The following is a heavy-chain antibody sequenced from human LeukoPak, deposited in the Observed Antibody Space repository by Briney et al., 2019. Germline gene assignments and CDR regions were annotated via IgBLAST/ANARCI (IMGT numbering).Heavy chain of an antibody. Sequence: SETLSLTCTVSGDSIRSYYWNWIRRPPGKGPEWIGYIYYTGSTTYNPPLKSLVTISLDTSKSQFSLRLTSVTAADTAVYYCARHGSSGHDPLTWGQGTLVTVSS. CDR1: GDSIRSYY. CDR3: ARHGSSGHDPLT. J-gene: IGHJ4*01. D-gene: IGHD5-12*01. CDR2: IYYTGST. V-gene: IGHV4-59*08.